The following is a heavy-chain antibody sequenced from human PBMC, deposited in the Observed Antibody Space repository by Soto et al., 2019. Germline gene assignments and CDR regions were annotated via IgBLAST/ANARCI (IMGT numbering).Heavy chain of an antibody. CDR3: ARDTFSSGSGWFDP. D-gene: IGHD6-25*01. J-gene: IGHJ5*02. CDR2: ISSSSSYI. CDR1: GFTFSSYS. Sequence: GGSLRLSCAASGFTFSSYSMNWVRQAPGKGLEWVSSISSSSSYIYYADSVKGRFTISRDNAKNSLYLQMNSLRAEDTAVYYCARDTFSSGSGWFDPWGQGTLVTVSS. V-gene: IGHV3-21*01.